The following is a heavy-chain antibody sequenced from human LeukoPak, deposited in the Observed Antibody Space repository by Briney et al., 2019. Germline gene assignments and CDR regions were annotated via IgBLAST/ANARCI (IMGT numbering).Heavy chain of an antibody. J-gene: IGHJ6*03. Sequence: PGGSLRLSCTASGFTVSNNYMNWVRQAPGKGLEWVSVINSGCSTYYSDSAKGRFTIARDNSKNKLYLQMNIMRAEDTAVYYCARSGYSGYAPYYYYYMEVWGKGTTVTVSS. CDR2: INSGCST. CDR3: ARSGYSGYAPYYYYYMEV. CDR1: GFTVSNNY. D-gene: IGHD5-12*01. V-gene: IGHV3-53*01.